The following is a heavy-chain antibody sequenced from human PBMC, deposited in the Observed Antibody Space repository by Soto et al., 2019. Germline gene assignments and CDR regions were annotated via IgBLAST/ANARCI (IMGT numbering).Heavy chain of an antibody. D-gene: IGHD3-10*01. J-gene: IGHJ4*02. Sequence: PSETLSLTCAVSGHSISSGYYWGWIRQPPGKGLEWIGSFYHSGSTYYNPSLKSRVTISVDTSKNQFSLKLSSVTAADTAVYYCARGEYYGSGNYFDYWGQGTPVTVSA. CDR2: FYHSGST. V-gene: IGHV4-38-2*01. CDR3: ARGEYYGSGNYFDY. CDR1: GHSISSGYY.